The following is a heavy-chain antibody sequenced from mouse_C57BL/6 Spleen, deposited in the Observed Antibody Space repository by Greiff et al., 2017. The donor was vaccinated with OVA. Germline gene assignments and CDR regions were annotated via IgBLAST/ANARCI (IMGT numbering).Heavy chain of an antibody. Sequence: QVQLKESGAELVKPGASVKISCKASGYAFSSYWMNWVKQRPGKGLEWIGQIYPGDGDTNYNGKFKGKATLTADKSSSTAYMQLSSLTSEDSAVYFCARYYDYDGGGDYYAMDYWGQGTSVTVSS. V-gene: IGHV1-80*01. CDR1: GYAFSSYW. J-gene: IGHJ4*01. D-gene: IGHD2-4*01. CDR2: IYPGDGDT. CDR3: ARYYDYDGGGDYYAMDY.